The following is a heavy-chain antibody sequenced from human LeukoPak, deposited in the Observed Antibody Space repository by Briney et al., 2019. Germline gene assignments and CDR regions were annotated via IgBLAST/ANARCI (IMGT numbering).Heavy chain of an antibody. CDR3: ARASLTVFYGGMVDY. D-gene: IGHD4-23*01. V-gene: IGHV3-11*01. J-gene: IGHJ4*02. Sequence: GGSLRLSCAASGFTFSDYYMSWIRQAPGKGLEWVSYIISSGSTIYYADSVKGRFTISRDNAKNSLYLQMNSLRAEDTAVYYCARASLTVFYGGMVDYWGQGTLVTVSS. CDR2: IISSGSTI. CDR1: GFTFSDYY.